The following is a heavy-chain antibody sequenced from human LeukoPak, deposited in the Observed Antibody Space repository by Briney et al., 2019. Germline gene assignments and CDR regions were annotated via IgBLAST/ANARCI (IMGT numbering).Heavy chain of an antibody. Sequence: GGSLRLSCAASGFTFSSYAMSWVRQAPGKGLEWVSYISSSGSTIYYADSVKGRFTISRDNAKNSLYLQMNSLRAEDTAVCYCARGSGYYSQGDYWGQGTLVTVSS. CDR3: ARGSGYYSQGDY. V-gene: IGHV3-48*03. CDR2: ISSSGSTI. D-gene: IGHD3-22*01. J-gene: IGHJ4*02. CDR1: GFTFSSYA.